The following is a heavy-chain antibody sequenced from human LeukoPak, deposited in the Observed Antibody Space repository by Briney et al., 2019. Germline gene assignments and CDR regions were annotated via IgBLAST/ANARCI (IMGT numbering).Heavy chain of an antibody. D-gene: IGHD3-22*01. CDR1: GYTFTGYY. J-gene: IGHJ5*02. CDR2: INPNSGGT. Sequence: ASVKVSCKASGYTFTGYYMHWVRQAPGQGLEWMGRINPNSGGTNYAQKFQGRVTMTRDTSISTAYMELRSLRSDDTAVYYCARDPTVIVVVGTNWFDPWGQGTLVTVSS. CDR3: ARDPTVIVVVGTNWFDP. V-gene: IGHV1-2*06.